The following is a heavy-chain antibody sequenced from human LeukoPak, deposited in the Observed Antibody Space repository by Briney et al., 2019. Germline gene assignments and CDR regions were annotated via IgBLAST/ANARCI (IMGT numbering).Heavy chain of an antibody. V-gene: IGHV3-48*01. J-gene: IGHJ4*02. Sequence: GGSLRLSCAASGFTFSSYWMSWVRQAPGKGLEWVSYISSSSSTIYYADSVKGRLTISRDNAKNSLYLQMNSLRAEDTAVYYCARDSIPYYDFWSGYHDYWGQGTLVTVSS. CDR3: ARDSIPYYDFWSGYHDY. CDR1: GFTFSSYW. D-gene: IGHD3-3*01. CDR2: ISSSSSTI.